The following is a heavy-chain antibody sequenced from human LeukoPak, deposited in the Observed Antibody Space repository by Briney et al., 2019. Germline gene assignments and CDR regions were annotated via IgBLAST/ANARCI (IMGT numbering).Heavy chain of an antibody. V-gene: IGHV4-59*01. CDR3: ARCYCSSTSCPIDY. Sequence: SETLSLTCTVSGGSISSYYRSWIRQPPGKGLEWIGYIYYSGSTNYNPSLKSRVTISVDTSKNQFSLKLSSVTAADTAVYYCARCYCSSTSCPIDYWGQGTLVTVSS. J-gene: IGHJ4*02. D-gene: IGHD2-2*01. CDR2: IYYSGST. CDR1: GGSISSYY.